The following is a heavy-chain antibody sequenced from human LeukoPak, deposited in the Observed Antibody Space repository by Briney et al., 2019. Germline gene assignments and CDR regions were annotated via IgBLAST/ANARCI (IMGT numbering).Heavy chain of an antibody. CDR3: ASHSSGWYEEYFQH. D-gene: IGHD6-19*01. CDR1: GFTFSSYA. J-gene: IGHJ1*01. Sequence: GGSLRLSCAASGFTFSSYAMSWVRQAPGKGLEWVSAISGSGGSTYYADSVKGRFTISRDNTKNTLYLQMNSLRAEDTAVYYCASHSSGWYEEYFQHWGQGTLVTVSS. CDR2: ISGSGGST. V-gene: IGHV3-23*01.